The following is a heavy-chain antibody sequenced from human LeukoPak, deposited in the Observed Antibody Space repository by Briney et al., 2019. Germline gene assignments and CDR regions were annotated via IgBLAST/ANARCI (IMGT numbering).Heavy chain of an antibody. CDR3: ARASNPDY. J-gene: IGHJ4*02. V-gene: IGHV3-21*01. Sequence: GGSLRFSCAASGFTFSSYWMSWVRQAPGKGLEWVSSISSSSSYIYYADSVKGRFTTSRDNAKNSLYLQMNSLRAEDTAVYYCARASNPDYWGQGTLVTVSS. CDR1: GFTFSSYW. CDR2: ISSSSSYI.